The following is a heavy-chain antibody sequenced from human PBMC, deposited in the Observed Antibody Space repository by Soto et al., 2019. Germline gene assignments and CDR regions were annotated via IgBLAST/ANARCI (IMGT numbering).Heavy chain of an antibody. J-gene: IGHJ5*02. Sequence: QITLKESGPTLVKPTQTLTLTCTFSGFSLSTSGVGVGWIRQPPGKALEWLALIYWDDDKRYSPSLKSRLTTTKDTSKNQVVLTMTNMAPVDTATYYCAHSLIGYYYDSSGSNWFDPWGQGTLVTVSS. CDR2: IYWDDDK. D-gene: IGHD3-22*01. V-gene: IGHV2-5*02. CDR1: GFSLSTSGVG. CDR3: AHSLIGYYYDSSGSNWFDP.